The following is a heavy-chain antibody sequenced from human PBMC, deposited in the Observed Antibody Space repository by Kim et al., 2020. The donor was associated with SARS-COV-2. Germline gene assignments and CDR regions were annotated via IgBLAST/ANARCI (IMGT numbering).Heavy chain of an antibody. CDR1: GFTFSRYA. Sequence: GGSLRLSCAASGFTFSRYAMTWVRQAPGKGLEWVSAISGSGGIVYYVDSVKGRFTISRDNSKNTLYLQMNSLRAEDTAIYYCAKDSGNDYGDQLDSWGQGTLVTVSS. D-gene: IGHD4-17*01. CDR3: AKDSGNDYGDQLDS. V-gene: IGHV3-23*01. J-gene: IGHJ5*01. CDR2: ISGSGGIV.